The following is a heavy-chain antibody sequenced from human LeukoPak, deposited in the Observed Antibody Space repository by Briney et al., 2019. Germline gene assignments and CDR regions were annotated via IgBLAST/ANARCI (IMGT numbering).Heavy chain of an antibody. CDR2: IYTSGTT. J-gene: IGHJ3*02. CDR1: GGSINSYY. V-gene: IGHV4-4*07. CDR3: ARHEELYYYDSNGLGAFDI. Sequence: PSETLSLTCTVSGGSINSYYWSWIRQPAGKGLEWIGRIYTSGTTNYNPSLKSRVTMSVDTSKNQFSLKLSSVTAADTAVYYCARHEELYYYDSNGLGAFDIWGQGTMVTVSS. D-gene: IGHD3-22*01.